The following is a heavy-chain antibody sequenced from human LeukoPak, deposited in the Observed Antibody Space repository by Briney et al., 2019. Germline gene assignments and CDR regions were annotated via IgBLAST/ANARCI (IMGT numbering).Heavy chain of an antibody. V-gene: IGHV1-2*02. J-gene: IGHJ6*03. Sequence: ASVKISCKTSGYTFSAYYIYWVRRAPGQEVEWLGGINLNSGGTNYAQTFLGRVTMTSDTSFSRTDLQLSRLRSDDTAVYYCARNLGYDVLTGYLYYMDVWGKGTTVTISS. CDR3: ARNLGYDVLTGYLYYMDV. CDR2: INLNSGGT. D-gene: IGHD3-9*01. CDR1: GYTFSAYY.